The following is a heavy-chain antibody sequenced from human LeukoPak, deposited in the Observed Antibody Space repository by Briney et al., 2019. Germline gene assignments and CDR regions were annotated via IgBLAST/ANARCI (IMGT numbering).Heavy chain of an antibody. Sequence: PGASLRLSCAASGFTFSSYTMTWVRQAPGKGLEWVAVISYDGSNKYYADSVKGRFTISRDNSKNTLYLQMNSLRAEDTAVYYCARCGGSYLPSHWGQGTLVTVSS. J-gene: IGHJ4*02. V-gene: IGHV3-30-3*01. CDR3: ARCGGSYLPSH. CDR2: ISYDGSNK. CDR1: GFTFSSYT. D-gene: IGHD1-26*01.